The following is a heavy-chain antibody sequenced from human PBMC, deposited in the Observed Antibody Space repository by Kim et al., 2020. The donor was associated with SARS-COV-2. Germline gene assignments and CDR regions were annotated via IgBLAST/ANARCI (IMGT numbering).Heavy chain of an antibody. Sequence: SGSTSYNPSLKSRVTISVATSKNQSSLKLSSVTAADTAVYYCARGTTPDYWGQGTLVTVSS. J-gene: IGHJ4*02. V-gene: IGHV4-31*02. CDR3: ARGTTPDY. D-gene: IGHD4-17*01. CDR2: SGST.